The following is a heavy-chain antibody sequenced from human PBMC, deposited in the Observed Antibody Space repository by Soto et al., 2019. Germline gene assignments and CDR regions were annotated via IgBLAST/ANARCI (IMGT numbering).Heavy chain of an antibody. D-gene: IGHD1-26*01. CDR2: TYYRSKWYN. V-gene: IGHV6-1*01. CDR1: GDSVSSNSAS. Sequence: QVQLQQSGPGLVKPSQTLSLTCAISGDSVSSNSASWNWIRQSPSRGLECPGRTYYRSKWYNDYAVSGKRRITIKPEASKNQLSLQLNSVTPEDTAVYFCAWSLKTRVGANRYYCYGMDVWGQGTTVTVSS. CDR3: AWSLKTRVGANRYYCYGMDV. J-gene: IGHJ6*02.